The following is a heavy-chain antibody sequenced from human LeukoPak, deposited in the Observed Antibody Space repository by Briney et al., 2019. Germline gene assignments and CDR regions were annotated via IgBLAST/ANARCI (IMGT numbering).Heavy chain of an antibody. CDR3: ARESANYSNYRCFDP. CDR2: THYSGSP. D-gene: IGHD4-11*01. V-gene: IGHV4-59*01. J-gene: IGHJ5*02. CDR1: GGSIRSDY. Sequence: SETLSLTCTVSGGSIRSDYWSWIRQPPGKGLEWGGYTHYSGSPNYNPSLTSRVTISVDTSRNQFSLKLSSVTAADTAVYYCARESANYSNYRCFDPWGQGTLVTVSS.